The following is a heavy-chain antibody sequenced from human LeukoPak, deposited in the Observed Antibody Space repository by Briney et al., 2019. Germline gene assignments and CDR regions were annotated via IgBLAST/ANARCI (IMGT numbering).Heavy chain of an antibody. Sequence: SQTLSLTCTVSGGSISSGGYYWSWIRQPPGKGLEWIGYIYHSGSTYYNPSLKSRVTISVDRSKNQFSLKLSSVTAADTAVYYCARLSLLFEDYWGQGTLVTVSS. CDR1: GGSISSGGYY. V-gene: IGHV4-30-2*01. CDR3: ARLSLLFEDY. D-gene: IGHD2-21*01. J-gene: IGHJ4*02. CDR2: IYHSGST.